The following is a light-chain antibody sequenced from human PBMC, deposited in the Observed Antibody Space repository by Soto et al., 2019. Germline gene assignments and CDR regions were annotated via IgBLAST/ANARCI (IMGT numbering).Light chain of an antibody. CDR3: ASWDDLLSETV. Sequence: QAVVTQPPSLSGTPGQRVTISCSGSNFNVKNNYVYWYQQFAGTAPKLLIYSNNRRPSGVPDRFSGSTSGSSASLAISGHRPEDEADYYCASWDDLLSETVFGGGTQLTVL. CDR2: SNN. J-gene: IGLJ7*01. V-gene: IGLV1-47*01. CDR1: NFNVKNNY.